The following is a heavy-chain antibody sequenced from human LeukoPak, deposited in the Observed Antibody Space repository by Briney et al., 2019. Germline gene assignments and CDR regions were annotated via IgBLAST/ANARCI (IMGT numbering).Heavy chain of an antibody. J-gene: IGHJ4*02. D-gene: IGHD3-22*01. CDR2: INPNSGGT. CDR3: ARGIGPVYYDSSGYYDY. Sequence: ASVKVSCKASGYTFTSYGISWVRQAPGQGLEWMGWINPNSGGTNYAQKFQGRVTMTRDTSISTAYMELSRLRSDDTAVYYCARGIGPVYYDSSGYYDYWGQGALVTVSS. V-gene: IGHV1-2*02. CDR1: GYTFTSYG.